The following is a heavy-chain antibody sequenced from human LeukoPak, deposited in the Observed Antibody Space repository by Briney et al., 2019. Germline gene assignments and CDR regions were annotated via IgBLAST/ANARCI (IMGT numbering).Heavy chain of an antibody. Sequence: SETLSLTCTVSGGSIIGYYWTWVRQSPGKSLEYIGYIYNTVEVKYNPSLKSGVTISIEKSVNQFSLRLNSVTAADTALYYCARSRYYDSTGYNPTYYFDSWGQGALVTVSS. CDR3: ARSRYYDSTGYNPTYYFDS. CDR2: IYNTVEV. D-gene: IGHD3-22*01. CDR1: GGSIIGYY. J-gene: IGHJ4*02. V-gene: IGHV4-59*01.